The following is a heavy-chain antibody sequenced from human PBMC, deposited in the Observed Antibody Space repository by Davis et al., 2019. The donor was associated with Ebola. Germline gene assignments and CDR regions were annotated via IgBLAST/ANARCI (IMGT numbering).Heavy chain of an antibody. J-gene: IGHJ4*02. CDR2: IYDSGRT. V-gene: IGHV4-59*11. Sequence: PSETLSLTCTVSGVSISRHYWSWIRQPPGKGLEWVGIIYDSGRTTYNPPLKRRVTISADTSKNQFSLNLRSVTAADTAVYYCVRFGRGAYWGQGTLVTVSS. CDR1: GVSISRHY. D-gene: IGHD3-16*01. CDR3: VRFGRGAY.